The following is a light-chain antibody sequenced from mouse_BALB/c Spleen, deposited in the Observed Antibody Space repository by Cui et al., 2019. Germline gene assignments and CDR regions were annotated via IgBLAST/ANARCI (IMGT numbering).Light chain of an antibody. V-gene: IGKV4-68*01. CDR2: LTS. CDR1: SSVSY. J-gene: IGKJ5*01. CDR3: QQWSSNPLT. Sequence: HIVPNESLALISASPGEKVTMTCSASSSVSYMYWYQQKPRSSPKPWIYLTSNLASGVPARFSGSGSGTSYSLTISSMEAEDAATYYCQQWSSNPLTFGAGTKLELK.